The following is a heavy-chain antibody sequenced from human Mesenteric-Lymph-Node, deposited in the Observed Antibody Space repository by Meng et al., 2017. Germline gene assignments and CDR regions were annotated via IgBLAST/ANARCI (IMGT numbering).Heavy chain of an antibody. D-gene: IGHD2-21*01. CDR3: AKNGAYCLES. CDR1: GGSISGGTW. CDR2: FHPGSGA. Sequence: QVQLQESGPGLVKPSGTLSLTCAVSGGSISGGTWWSWVRQPPGKGLQWIGQFHPGSGAAYTPSLETRVTISVDTSKNQFSLELTSVTAADTAVYYCAKNGAYCLESWGQGTLVTVSS. J-gene: IGHJ4*02. V-gene: IGHV4-4*02.